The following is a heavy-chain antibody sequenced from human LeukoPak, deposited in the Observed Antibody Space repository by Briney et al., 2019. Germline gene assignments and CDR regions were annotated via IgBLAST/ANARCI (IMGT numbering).Heavy chain of an antibody. CDR2: IKQDGSEK. J-gene: IGHJ4*02. D-gene: IGHD6-6*01. Sequence: GGSLRLSCAASGFTFSDYWMSWVRQAPGKGLEWVANIKQDGSEKYYVDSVTGRFTISRDNAKNSLYLQMNNLRAEDTAVYYCARWATSFDFWGQRTLVTVSS. V-gene: IGHV3-7*01. CDR3: ARWATSFDF. CDR1: GFTFSDYW.